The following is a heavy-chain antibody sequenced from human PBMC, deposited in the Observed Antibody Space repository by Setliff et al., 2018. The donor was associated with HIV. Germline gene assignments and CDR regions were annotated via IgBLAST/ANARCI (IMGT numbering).Heavy chain of an antibody. V-gene: IGHV3-30*03. CDR3: ARTASYGNSWYHWFDP. CDR2: ISYDGSNV. D-gene: IGHD6-13*01. Sequence: PGGSLRLSCAASDFTVTNAWMNWVRQAPGKGLEWVGRIISYDGSNVNYADSVKGRFSISRDNSKNTLYLQMDSLRPEDTAVYYCARTASYGNSWYHWFDPWGQGTLVTVSS. J-gene: IGHJ5*02. CDR1: DFTVTNAW.